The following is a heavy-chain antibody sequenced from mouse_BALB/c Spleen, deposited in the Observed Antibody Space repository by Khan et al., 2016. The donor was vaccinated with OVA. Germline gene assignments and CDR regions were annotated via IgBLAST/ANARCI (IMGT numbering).Heavy chain of an antibody. Sequence: EVQLMESGGGLVKPGGSLKLSCAASGFTFSSYAMSWVRQTPETRLEWVASISSGGFTYYPDSVTGRFTISRVNARDILYLQMSSLRSEDTAIYYCTEGHFLYYFDYWGQGTTLTVAS. V-gene: IGHV5-6-5*01. J-gene: IGHJ2*01. CDR2: ISSGGFT. CDR1: GFTFSSYA. CDR3: TEGHFLYYFDY. D-gene: IGHD3-3*01.